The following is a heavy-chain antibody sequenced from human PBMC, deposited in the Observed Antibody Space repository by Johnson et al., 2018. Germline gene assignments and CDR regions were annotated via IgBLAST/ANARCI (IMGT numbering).Heavy chain of an antibody. J-gene: IGHJ6*03. D-gene: IGHD3-10*01. V-gene: IGHV3-30*18. CDR2: ISYDGSNK. CDR1: GFTFSSYG. CDR3: GKSKLWFGEVSLAYRGV. Sequence: QVQLVQSGGGVVQPGRSLRLSCAASGFTFSSYGMHWVRQAPGKGLEWVAVISYDGSNKYYADSVKGRFTISRDNSKNTLYLQMNSLGAADTAVYYCGKSKLWFGEVSLAYRGVWGKGTTVTVSS.